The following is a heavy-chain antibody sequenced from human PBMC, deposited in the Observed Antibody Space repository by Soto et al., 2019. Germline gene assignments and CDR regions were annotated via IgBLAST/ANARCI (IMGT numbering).Heavy chain of an antibody. Sequence: GASVKVSCKASGYTFTGYYMHWVRHAPGQGLEWMGWINPNSGGTNYAQKFQGWVTMTRDTSISTAYMELSRLRSDDTAVYYCARGGVVVAATAWGYYYYMDVWGKGTTVTV. J-gene: IGHJ6*03. CDR2: INPNSGGT. CDR3: ARGGVVVAATAWGYYYYMDV. D-gene: IGHD2-15*01. V-gene: IGHV1-2*04. CDR1: GYTFTGYY.